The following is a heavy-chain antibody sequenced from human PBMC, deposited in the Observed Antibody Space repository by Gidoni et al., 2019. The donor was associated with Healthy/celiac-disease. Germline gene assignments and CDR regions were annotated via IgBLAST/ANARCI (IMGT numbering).Heavy chain of an antibody. CDR3: ARGREGSGGSGEHFDY. CDR1: GFTFRRYA. D-gene: IGHD2-15*01. V-gene: IGHV3-30-3*01. J-gene: IGHJ4*02. Sequence: QVQLVESGGGVVQPGRSLRLSCAASGFTFRRYAMHWVRQAPGKGLEWVAVISYDGSNKYYADSVKGRFTISRDNSKNTLYLQMNSLRAEDTAVYYCARGREGSGGSGEHFDYWGQGTLVTVSS. CDR2: ISYDGSNK.